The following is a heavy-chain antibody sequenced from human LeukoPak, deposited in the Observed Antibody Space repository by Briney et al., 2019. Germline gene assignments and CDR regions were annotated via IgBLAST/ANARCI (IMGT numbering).Heavy chain of an antibody. J-gene: IGHJ4*02. D-gene: IGHD6-19*01. Sequence: GGSLRLSCAASGFTFSIYAMSWVRQAPGKGLEWVSAISGSGGSTYYADSAKGRFTISRDNAKNSLYLQMNSLRAEDTALYHCARVKSEWLVHYYFDYWGQGTLVTVSS. CDR2: ISGSGGST. CDR1: GFTFSIYA. V-gene: IGHV3-23*01. CDR3: ARVKSEWLVHYYFDY.